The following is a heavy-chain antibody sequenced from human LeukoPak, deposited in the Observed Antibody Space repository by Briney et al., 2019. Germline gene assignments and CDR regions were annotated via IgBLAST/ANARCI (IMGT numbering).Heavy chain of an antibody. D-gene: IGHD3-22*01. J-gene: IGHJ4*02. CDR1: GFTFSSYA. Sequence: GGSLRLSCAASGFTFSSYAMHWVRQAPGKGLVWVSRISDGGSTTTYADSVKGRFTISRDNAKNTLYLQMNGLRAEDTAVYYCSRSAYYDGSGNYYDYWGQGTLVTVSS. CDR3: SRSAYYDGSGNYYDY. V-gene: IGHV3-74*01. CDR2: ISDGGSTT.